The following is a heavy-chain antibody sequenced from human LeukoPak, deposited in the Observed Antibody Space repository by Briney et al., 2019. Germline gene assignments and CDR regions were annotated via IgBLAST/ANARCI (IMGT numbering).Heavy chain of an antibody. CDR1: GYTFTSYG. J-gene: IGHJ4*02. Sequence: ASVKVSCKASGYTFTSYGISWVRQAPGQGLEWLGGIIPIFGTADDAQKFQDRVSITADESTSTAYMELSSLRSEDTAVYYCAIALRSPHAFESGGQGPLATVSS. CDR2: IIPIFGTA. V-gene: IGHV1-69*13. CDR3: AIALRSPHAFES.